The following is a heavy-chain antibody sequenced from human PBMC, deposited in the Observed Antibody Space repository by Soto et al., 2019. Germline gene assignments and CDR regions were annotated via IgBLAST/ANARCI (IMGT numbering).Heavy chain of an antibody. CDR1: GFTFSSYA. J-gene: IGHJ6*04. D-gene: IGHD3-3*01. Sequence: EVQLLESGGGLVQPGGSLRLSCAASGFTFSSYAMSWVRQAPGKGLEWVSAISGSGGSTYYADSVKGRFTISRDNSKNALFLQMNSLRAEDTAVYYCAKGRSGNYRDMDVWGKGTTVTVSS. CDR3: AKGRSGNYRDMDV. CDR2: ISGSGGST. V-gene: IGHV3-23*01.